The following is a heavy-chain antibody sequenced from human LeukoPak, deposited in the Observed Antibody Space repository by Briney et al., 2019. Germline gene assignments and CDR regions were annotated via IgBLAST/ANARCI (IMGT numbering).Heavy chain of an antibody. CDR2: IYYSGSP. CDR3: ATHTSMATRTNWFDP. V-gene: IGHV4-39*01. J-gene: IGHJ5*02. D-gene: IGHD5-24*01. Sequence: SETLSLTCTVSGGYISRTRYYWGWIRQPPGKGLEWSGSIYYSGSPYYNPSLKSRVTISVDTSKNPSSLTLSSVTAADTAVYYCATHTSMATRTNWFDPWGQGTLVTVSS. CDR1: GGYISRTRYY.